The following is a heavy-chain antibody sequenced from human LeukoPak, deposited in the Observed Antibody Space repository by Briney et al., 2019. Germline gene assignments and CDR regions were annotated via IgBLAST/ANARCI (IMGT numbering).Heavy chain of an antibody. J-gene: IGHJ4*02. CDR3: ARGTTWSFDY. CDR1: GFTFSSSW. D-gene: IGHD2/OR15-2a*01. Sequence: SAGSLSLSCAASGFTFSSSWMFWVRQAPGKGLVWVSYIKGDGTTTTYADSVKGRFTISRDNAKNTLYLQMNSLRAEDTAVYYCARGTTWSFDYWGQGTLVTVSS. CDR2: IKGDGTTT. V-gene: IGHV3-74*01.